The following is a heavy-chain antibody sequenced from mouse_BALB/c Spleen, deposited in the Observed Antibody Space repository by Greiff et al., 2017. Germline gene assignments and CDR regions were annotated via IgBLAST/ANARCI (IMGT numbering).Heavy chain of an antibody. J-gene: IGHJ4*01. CDR2: IDPETGGT. D-gene: IGHD2-4*01. Sequence: QVQLQQSGAELVRPGASVTLSCKASGYTFTDYEMHWVKQTPVHGLEWIGAIDPETGGTAYNQKFKGKATLTADKSSSTAYMELRSLTSEDSAVYYCTRRGDYDVFYAMDYWGQGNSVTVSS. V-gene: IGHV1-15*01. CDR3: TRRGDYDVFYAMDY. CDR1: GYTFTDYE.